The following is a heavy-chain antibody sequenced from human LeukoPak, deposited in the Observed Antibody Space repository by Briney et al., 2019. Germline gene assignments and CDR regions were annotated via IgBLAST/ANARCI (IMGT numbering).Heavy chain of an antibody. J-gene: IGHJ4*02. CDR3: ARDFVGSMAWMVQRDY. Sequence: PSETLSLTCTVSGGSISSGGYYWSWIRQHPGKGLEWIGYIYYSGSTYYNPSLKSRVTISVDTSKNQFSLKLSSVTAADTAVYYCARDFVGSMAWMVQRDYWGQGTLVTVSS. CDR1: GGSISSGGYY. D-gene: IGHD3-10*01. CDR2: IYYSGST. V-gene: IGHV4-31*03.